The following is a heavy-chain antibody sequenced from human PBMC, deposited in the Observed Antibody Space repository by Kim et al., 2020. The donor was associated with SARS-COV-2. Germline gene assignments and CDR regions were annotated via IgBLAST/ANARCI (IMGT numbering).Heavy chain of an antibody. CDR2: EK. V-gene: IGHV3-7*01. D-gene: IGHD3-16*01. Sequence: EKYYIASVKGRITISRDNAKNLMYLQMSGLRAEDTAVYYCARDIRGTWFDPWGQGTLVTVSS. J-gene: IGHJ5*02. CDR3: ARDIRGTWFDP.